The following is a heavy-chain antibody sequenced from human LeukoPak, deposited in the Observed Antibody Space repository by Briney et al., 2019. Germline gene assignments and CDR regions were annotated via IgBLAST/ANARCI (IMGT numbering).Heavy chain of an antibody. V-gene: IGHV1-18*01. CDR1: GYTFTSYG. CDR3: ARYDSSGYYRYYFDY. J-gene: IGHJ4*02. D-gene: IGHD3-22*01. Sequence: ASVKVSCKASGYTFTSYGISWVRQAPGQGLEWMGWISAYNGNTNYAQKLRGRVTMTTDTSTSTAYMELRSLRSDDTAVYYCARYDSSGYYRYYFDYWGQGTLVTVSS. CDR2: ISAYNGNT.